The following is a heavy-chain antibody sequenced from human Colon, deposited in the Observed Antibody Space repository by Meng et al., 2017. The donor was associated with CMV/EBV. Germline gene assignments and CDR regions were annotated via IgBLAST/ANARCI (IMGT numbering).Heavy chain of an antibody. CDR3: ARVYEYSSSWGSDY. J-gene: IGHJ4*02. D-gene: IGHD6-6*01. CDR2: ISADKRYT. Sequence: QVRLSQSGAEVKKPGASVKVSCKTSGYVFDLYGISWVRQAPGQGLEWMGWISADKRYTSYAQNLQGKVTMTTDASTSTAYMELRGLRSNDTAVYYCARVYEYSSSWGSDYWGQGTLVTVSS. V-gene: IGHV1-18*01. CDR1: GYVFDLYG.